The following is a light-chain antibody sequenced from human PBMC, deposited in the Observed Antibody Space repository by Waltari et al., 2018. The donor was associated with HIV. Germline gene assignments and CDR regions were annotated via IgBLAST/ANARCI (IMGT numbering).Light chain of an antibody. CDR1: RRHVGAFTY. Sequence: QSALTQPASMSGSPGQSITISCTGTRRHVGAFTYVSWYQQHPGKAPKLIIFEVSSRPSGVSNRFSGSKSGSTASLTISGLQAEDEADYYCSSYTMDSYVFGTGTKVTVL. CDR3: SSYTMDSYV. V-gene: IGLV2-14*03. J-gene: IGLJ1*01. CDR2: EVS.